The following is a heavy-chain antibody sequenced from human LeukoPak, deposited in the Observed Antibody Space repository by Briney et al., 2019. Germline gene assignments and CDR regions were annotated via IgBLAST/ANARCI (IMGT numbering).Heavy chain of an antibody. V-gene: IGHV3-66*01. CDR3: ARNQDYGGFDF. CDR2: IYSGGST. Sequence: GGSLRLSCTASGFTVSSNYMNWVRQAPGKGLEWVSVIYSGGSTYYADSVKGRFTISRDNSKNTLYLQMTSLRVGDTAVYYCARNQDYGGFDFWGQGTLVTVSS. CDR1: GFTVSSNY. D-gene: IGHD4-23*01. J-gene: IGHJ4*02.